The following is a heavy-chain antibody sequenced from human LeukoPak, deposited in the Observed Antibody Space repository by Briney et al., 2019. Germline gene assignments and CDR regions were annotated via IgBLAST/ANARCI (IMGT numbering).Heavy chain of an antibody. CDR2: ISYDGSNT. CDR1: GFTFSSYG. J-gene: IGHJ4*02. V-gene: IGHV3-30*18. D-gene: IGHD3-10*01. Sequence: GGSLRLSCAASGFTFSSYGMHWVRQAPGKGLEWVAVISYDGSNTYYEDSVKGRFTISRDNSKNTLYLQMNSLRAEDTAVYYCAKETSPVDHGSGSWGQGTLVTVSS. CDR3: AKETSPVDHGSGS.